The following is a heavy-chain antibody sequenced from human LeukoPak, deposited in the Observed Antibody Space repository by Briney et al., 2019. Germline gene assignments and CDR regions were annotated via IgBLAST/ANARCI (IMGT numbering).Heavy chain of an antibody. V-gene: IGHV1-2*02. CDR1: GYTFTGYY. CDR2: INPNSGGT. D-gene: IGHD2-2*01. CDR3: ARTSQFHPIVVVPAAKWPIGY. J-gene: IGHJ4*02. Sequence: ASVKVSCKASGYTFTGYYMHWVRQAPGQGLEWMGWINPNSGGTNHAQKFQGRVTMTRDTSISTAYMELSRLRSDDTAVYYCARTSQFHPIVVVPAAKWPIGYWGQGTLVTVSS.